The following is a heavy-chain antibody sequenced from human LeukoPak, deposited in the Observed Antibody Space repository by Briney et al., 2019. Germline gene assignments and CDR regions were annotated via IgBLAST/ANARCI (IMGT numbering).Heavy chain of an antibody. CDR2: INTDGSTT. CDR3: TRGYNTASLD. D-gene: IGHD5-18*01. V-gene: IGHV3-74*01. Sequence: GGSLRLSCVASGFTFSRNWLHWVRQVPGKGLVWVSRINTDGSTTNYADSVKGRFTISRDNTKNTLYLQMNSLRAEDSAVYFCTRGYNTASLDWGEGTRITVAS. CDR1: GFTFSRNW. J-gene: IGHJ4*02.